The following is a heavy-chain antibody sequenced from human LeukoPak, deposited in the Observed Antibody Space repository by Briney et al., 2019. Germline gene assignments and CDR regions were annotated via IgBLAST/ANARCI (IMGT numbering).Heavy chain of an antibody. CDR1: GFTFSSYG. Sequence: GRSLRLSCAASGFTFSSYGMRWVRQAPGKGLEWVAVISYDGSNKYYADSVKGRFTISRDNAQNSLYLQMNSLRAEDTAIYYCVRDRGTYRPIDYWGQGTLVTVSS. J-gene: IGHJ4*02. CDR2: ISYDGSNK. D-gene: IGHD1-26*01. CDR3: VRDRGTYRPIDY. V-gene: IGHV3-30*03.